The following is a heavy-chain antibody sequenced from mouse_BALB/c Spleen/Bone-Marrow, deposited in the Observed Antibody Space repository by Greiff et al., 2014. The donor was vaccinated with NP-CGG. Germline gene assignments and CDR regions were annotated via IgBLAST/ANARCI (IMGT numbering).Heavy chain of an antibody. CDR2: INPSNGRT. J-gene: IGHJ1*01. CDR3: ARDYDYWYFDV. CDR1: GYTFTSYW. Sequence: GAELVKPGASVKLSCKASGYTFTSYWMHWVKQRPGQGIEWIGEINPSNGRTNYNEKFKSKATLTVDKSSSTAYMQLSSLTSEDSAVYYCARDYDYWYFDVWGAGTTVTVSS. D-gene: IGHD2-4*01. V-gene: IGHV1S81*02.